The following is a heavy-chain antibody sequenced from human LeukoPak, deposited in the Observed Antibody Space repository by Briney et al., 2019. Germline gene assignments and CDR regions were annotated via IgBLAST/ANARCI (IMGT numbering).Heavy chain of an antibody. CDR3: AKDLGRSMVAFYFDY. CDR1: GFTVSSNY. D-gene: IGHD5-12*01. J-gene: IGHJ4*02. CDR2: IYSGGST. V-gene: IGHV3-53*01. Sequence: GGSLRLSCAASGFTVSSNYMSWVRQAPGKGLEWVSVIYSGGSTYYADSVKGRFTISRDNSKNTLYLQMNSLRAEDTAVYYCAKDLGRSMVAFYFDYWGQGTLVTVSS.